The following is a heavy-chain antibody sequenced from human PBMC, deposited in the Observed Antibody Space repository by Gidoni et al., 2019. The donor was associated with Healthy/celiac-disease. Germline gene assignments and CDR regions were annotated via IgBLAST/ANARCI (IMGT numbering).Heavy chain of an antibody. CDR3: ATVTADDYYYYGMDV. CDR2: ISSSSSTI. V-gene: IGHV3-48*02. CDR1: GLTFSSYS. D-gene: IGHD2-21*02. Sequence: EVKLVESGGGLVQPGGAMRLSCAGSGLTFSSYSMNWVRQAPGKGLEWVSYISSSSSTIYYADSVKGRFTISRDNAKNSLYLQMNSLRDEDTAVYYCATVTADDYYYYGMDVWVQGTTVTVSS. J-gene: IGHJ6*02.